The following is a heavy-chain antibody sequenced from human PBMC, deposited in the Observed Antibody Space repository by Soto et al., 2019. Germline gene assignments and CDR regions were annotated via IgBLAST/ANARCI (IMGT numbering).Heavy chain of an antibody. J-gene: IGHJ4*01. CDR3: ARDTVYSDASCLPES. D-gene: IGHD4-4*01. CDR1: GCTFIYYA. V-gene: IGHV3-23*01. Sequence: GGSLRLSCAASGCTFIYYAMRWVRQAPGKGLEWVAGILGRGTTYHVESVKGRFTISKDNSKSTLYLEMNSVRAEDTAVYYCARDTVYSDASCLPESWGQGTMVTVSS. CDR2: ILGRGTT.